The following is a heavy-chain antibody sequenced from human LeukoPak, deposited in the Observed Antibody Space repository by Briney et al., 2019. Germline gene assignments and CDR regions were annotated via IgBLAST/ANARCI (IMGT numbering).Heavy chain of an antibody. V-gene: IGHV1-8*01. J-gene: IGHJ6*02. CDR1: GYTFTRYD. D-gene: IGHD3-22*01. Sequence: ASVKVSCKASGYTFTRYDINWVRQATGQGLEWMGWMNPNSGNTGYAQKFQGRVTMTRNTSISTAYMELSSLRSEDTAVYYCARRRNYYDSSGYSFGGYYYYGMDVWGQGTTVTVSS. CDR3: ARRRNYYDSSGYSFGGYYYYGMDV. CDR2: MNPNSGNT.